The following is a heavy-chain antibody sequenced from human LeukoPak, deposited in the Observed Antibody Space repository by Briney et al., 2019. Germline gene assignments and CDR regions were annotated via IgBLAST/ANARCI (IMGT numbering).Heavy chain of an antibody. V-gene: IGHV3-11*04. CDR3: ARDAGSGAYDEFDF. Sequence: GGSLRLSCAASGFTVSSNYMSWVRQAPEKGLEWVSYISRSGTNIFYGGSVRGRFTISRDNAKNSLSLQMNSLRVEDTAVYYCARDAGSGAYDEFDFWGQGILVIVSS. CDR1: GFTVSSNY. CDR2: ISRSGTNI. J-gene: IGHJ4*02. D-gene: IGHD5-12*01.